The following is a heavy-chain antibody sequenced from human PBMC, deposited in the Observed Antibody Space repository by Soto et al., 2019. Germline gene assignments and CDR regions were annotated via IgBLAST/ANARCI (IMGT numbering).Heavy chain of an antibody. CDR3: ARREGEYSQIDS. D-gene: IGHD4-17*01. Sequence: PGECLESSCRRSGHSFPHSWIAWVGQTPGKGLEWMGFIFLADSDTKYSPSCQGQVTISADRYINTAYLQWTSPKTSDSAIYYCARREGEYSQIDSGGRGTLVTVSS. V-gene: IGHV5-51*01. J-gene: IGHJ4*02. CDR1: GHSFPHSW. CDR2: IFLADSDT.